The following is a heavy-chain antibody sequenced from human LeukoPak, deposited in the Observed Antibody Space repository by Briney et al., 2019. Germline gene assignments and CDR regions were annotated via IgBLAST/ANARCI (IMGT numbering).Heavy chain of an antibody. D-gene: IGHD1-26*01. CDR2: MYISGST. Sequence: PSETLSLTCTVSGVSITNYYWAWTRQPAGKGLEWIGRMYISGSTNYNPSLKSRVSISIDKTKNQFSLKLRSVTAADTAIYYCARDYLVGAPLDSWGQGTLVTVSS. J-gene: IGHJ4*02. V-gene: IGHV4-4*07. CDR1: GVSITNYY. CDR3: ARDYLVGAPLDS.